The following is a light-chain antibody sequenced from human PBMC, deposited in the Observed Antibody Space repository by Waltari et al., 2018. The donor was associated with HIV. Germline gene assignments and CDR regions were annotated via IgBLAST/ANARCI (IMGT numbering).Light chain of an antibody. V-gene: IGLV3-25*03. J-gene: IGLJ3*02. CDR1: AWPKTF. Sequence: SYELTQPPSVSVSPAQTARITYSGAAWPKTFAHRYQQNAGQAPLMVIYKDDKRPSGIPDRFSGSMSGTTVTLIISGVQPEDEADYYCESADDSGDHWVFGGGTKLSVL. CDR3: ESADDSGDHWV. CDR2: KDD.